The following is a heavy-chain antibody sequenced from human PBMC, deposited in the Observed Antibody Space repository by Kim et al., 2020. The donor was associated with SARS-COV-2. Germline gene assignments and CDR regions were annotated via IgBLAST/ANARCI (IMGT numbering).Heavy chain of an antibody. J-gene: IGHJ4*02. D-gene: IGHD6-6*01. Sequence: SETLSLTCAVYGGSFSGYYWSWIRQPPGKGLEWIGEINHSGSTNYNPSLKSRVTISVDTSKNQFSLKLSSVTAADTAVYYCASASGSSEDGGNRACDYWGQGTLVTVSS. CDR3: ASASGSSEDGGNRACDY. CDR2: INHSGST. V-gene: IGHV4-34*01. CDR1: GGSFSGYY.